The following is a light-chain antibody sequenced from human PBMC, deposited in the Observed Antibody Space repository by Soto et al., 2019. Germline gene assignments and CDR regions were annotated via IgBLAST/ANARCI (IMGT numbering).Light chain of an antibody. Sequence: EKVLKQAACSLCLSPGERATLSCRASQSVSNNYLAWYQQKPGQAPRLLIYGASNRATGIPDRFSGSGSGTDFTLTISRVEPEDFAVYYCQQYCSSGTFGHGTRLEIK. CDR3: QQYCSSGT. V-gene: IGKV3-20*01. CDR1: QSVSNNY. CDR2: GAS. J-gene: IGKJ5*01.